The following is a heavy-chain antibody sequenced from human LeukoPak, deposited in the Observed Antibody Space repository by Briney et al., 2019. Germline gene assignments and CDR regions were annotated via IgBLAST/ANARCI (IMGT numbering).Heavy chain of an antibody. V-gene: IGHV1-8*01. CDR1: GYTFTNDD. CDR3: ARAAVATRRGSWFDP. CDR2: MNPNSGNT. Sequence: ASVKVSCNASGYTFTNDDINWVRQATGQGLEWMGWMNPNSGNTGYAQKFQGRVTMTRNTSINTAYMELSSLRSEDTAVYYCARAAVATRRGSWFDPWGQGTLVTVSS. J-gene: IGHJ5*02. D-gene: IGHD5-12*01.